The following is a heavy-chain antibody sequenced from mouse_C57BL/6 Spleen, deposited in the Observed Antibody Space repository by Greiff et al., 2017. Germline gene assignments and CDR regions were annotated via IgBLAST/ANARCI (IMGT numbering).Heavy chain of an antibody. D-gene: IGHD3-3*01. J-gene: IGHJ1*03. Sequence: EVKVVESGEGLVKPGGSLKLSCAASGFTFSSYAMSWVRQTPEKRLEWVAYISSGGDYIYYADTVKGRITISRDNARNTLYLQMSSLKSEDTAMYYCTRDKGTWGYFDVWGTGTTVTVSS. V-gene: IGHV5-9-1*02. CDR3: TRDKGTWGYFDV. CDR1: GFTFSSYA. CDR2: ISSGGDYI.